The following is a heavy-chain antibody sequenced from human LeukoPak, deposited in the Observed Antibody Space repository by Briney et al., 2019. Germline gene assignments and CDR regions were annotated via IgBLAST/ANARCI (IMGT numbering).Heavy chain of an antibody. Sequence: GESLQISCKGSGYSFTSYWIGWVRQMPGKGLEWMGIIYPGDSDTRYSPPFQGQVTISADKSISTAYLQWSSLKASDTAMYYCARPSGYSSGWYSTDYWGQGTLVTVSS. CDR2: IYPGDSDT. CDR3: ARPSGYSSGWYSTDY. D-gene: IGHD6-19*01. J-gene: IGHJ4*02. CDR1: GYSFTSYW. V-gene: IGHV5-51*01.